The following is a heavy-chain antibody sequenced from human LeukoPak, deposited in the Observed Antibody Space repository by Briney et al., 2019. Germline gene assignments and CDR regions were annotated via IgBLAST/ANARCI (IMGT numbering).Heavy chain of an antibody. CDR1: GASVSGVY. CDR2: IYHGGDS. Sequence: PSETLSLTCTVSGASVSGVYWSWIRQPPGKGLEWIGYIYHGGDSNCNPSLKSRVTVSLDTSKNQVSLRLTSVTAADTAVYYCARHPFATPFDFWGRGTLVTVSS. D-gene: IGHD2-15*01. J-gene: IGHJ4*02. V-gene: IGHV4-59*08. CDR3: ARHPFATPFDF.